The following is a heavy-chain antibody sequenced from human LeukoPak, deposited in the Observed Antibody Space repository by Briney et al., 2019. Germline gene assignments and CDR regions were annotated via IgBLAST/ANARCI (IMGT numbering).Heavy chain of an antibody. V-gene: IGHV1-3*01. CDR3: ARDLGYNYGGHDAFDI. D-gene: IGHD5-18*01. CDR1: GYTFTSYA. Sequence: ASVKVSCKASGYTFTSYAMHWVRQAPGQRLEWMGWINAGNGNTKYSQKFQGRVTITRDTSASTAYMELSSLRSEDTAVYYCARDLGYNYGGHDAFDIWGQGAMVTVSS. CDR2: INAGNGNT. J-gene: IGHJ3*02.